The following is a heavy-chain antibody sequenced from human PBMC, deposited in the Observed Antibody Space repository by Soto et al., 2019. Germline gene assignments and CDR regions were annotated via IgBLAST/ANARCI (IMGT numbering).Heavy chain of an antibody. CDR3: ARDDVSGSYPYYSYAMDV. Sequence: GGSLRLSCAASGFTFSSYIMNWVRQAPGKGLEWVSYIVSSSRTIYYADSVKGRFTISRDNAKTSLYLQMDSLRDEDTAVYYCARDDVSGSYPYYSYAMDVWGQGTTVTVSS. CDR1: GFTFSSYI. CDR2: IVSSSRTI. J-gene: IGHJ6*02. D-gene: IGHD1-26*01. V-gene: IGHV3-48*02.